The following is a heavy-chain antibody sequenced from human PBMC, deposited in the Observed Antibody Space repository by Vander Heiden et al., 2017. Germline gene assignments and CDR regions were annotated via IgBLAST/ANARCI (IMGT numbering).Heavy chain of an antibody. Sequence: QVQLQEWGPGLVKPSETLSLICTVPGGSISSFYWNWIRQPPGKGLEWIGYISNSGSTNYSPSLKSRVTISVDTPKNQFSLKLSSVTAADTAVYYCARRSGRYGMDVWGQGITVTVSS. V-gene: IGHV4-59*01. CDR3: ARRSGRYGMDV. CDR2: ISNSGST. CDR1: GGSISSFY. J-gene: IGHJ6*02.